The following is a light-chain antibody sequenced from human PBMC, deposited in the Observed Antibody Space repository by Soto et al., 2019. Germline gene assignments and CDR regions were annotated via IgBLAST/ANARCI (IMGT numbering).Light chain of an antibody. CDR1: QSVSSNY. J-gene: IGKJ1*01. CDR3: QQYSDLPWT. CDR2: GAS. Sequence: ALTQSPGTLSSSPGERATLSCRASQSVSSNYLAWYQQKPGQAPRLLIYGASSRATGIPDRFSGSGSGTDFALTIDRLESEDFAVYFCQQYSDLPWTFGQGTKLDIK. V-gene: IGKV3-20*01.